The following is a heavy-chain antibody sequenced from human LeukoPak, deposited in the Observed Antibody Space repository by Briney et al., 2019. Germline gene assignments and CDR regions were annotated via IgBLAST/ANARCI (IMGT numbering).Heavy chain of an antibody. D-gene: IGHD6-19*01. CDR1: GGSISRYF. V-gene: IGHV4-59*01. Sequence: SETLSLTCSVSGGSISRYFWSWIRQPPEKGLEWIGYIYYSGSTNYNPSLKSRVTISVDTSKNQFSLKLTSVTAADTAVYYCARLDYNSGWYVYWGQGTLVTVSS. CDR2: IYYSGST. J-gene: IGHJ4*02. CDR3: ARLDYNSGWYVY.